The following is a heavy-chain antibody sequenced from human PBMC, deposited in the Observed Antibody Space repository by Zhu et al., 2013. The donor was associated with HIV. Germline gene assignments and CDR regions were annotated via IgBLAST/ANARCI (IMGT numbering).Heavy chain of an antibody. V-gene: IGHV1-2*02. Sequence: QVQLVQSGGEVKKPGASVKVSCQASGYSFTGYYIHWVRQAPGQGLEWMGWINPNSGGTNYAQKFQGRVTTTRDTSISTAYMELIRLRSDDTAVYYCARGEANWGPKVGLDIWGQGTMVTVSS. D-gene: IGHD7-27*01. CDR2: INPNSGGT. CDR3: ARGEANWGPKVGLDI. J-gene: IGHJ3*02. CDR1: GYSFTGYY.